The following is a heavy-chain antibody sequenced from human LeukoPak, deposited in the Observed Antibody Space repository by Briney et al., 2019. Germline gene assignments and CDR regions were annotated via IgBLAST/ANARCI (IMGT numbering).Heavy chain of an antibody. CDR1: GGSISSSNW. CDR2: IYHSGST. V-gene: IGHV4-4*02. Sequence: SGTLSLTCAVSGGSISSSNWWSWVRQPPGKGLEWIGEIYHSGSTNYNPSLKSRVTISVDTSKNQFSLKLSSVTAADTAVYYCARQGRWLQYRGDYWGQGTLVTVSS. J-gene: IGHJ4*02. CDR3: ARQGRWLQYRGDY. D-gene: IGHD5-24*01.